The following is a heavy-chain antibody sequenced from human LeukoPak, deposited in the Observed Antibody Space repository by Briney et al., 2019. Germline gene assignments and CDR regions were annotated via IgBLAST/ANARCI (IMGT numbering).Heavy chain of an antibody. CDR1: GFTVSSNY. CDR3: AKTAAVYYYMDV. D-gene: IGHD6-13*01. J-gene: IGHJ6*03. CDR2: IYSGGST. Sequence: PGGSLRLSCAASGFTVSSNYISWVRQAPGKGLEWVSVIYSGGSTYYADSVKGRFTISRDNSKNTLYLQMNSLRAEDTAVYYCAKTAAVYYYMDVWGKGTTVTVSS. V-gene: IGHV3-53*01.